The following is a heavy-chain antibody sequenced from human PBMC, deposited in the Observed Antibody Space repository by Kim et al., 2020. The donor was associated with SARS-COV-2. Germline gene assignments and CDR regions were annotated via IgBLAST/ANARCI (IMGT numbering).Heavy chain of an antibody. CDR3: AKVPLSYYGSGSHNWYFDL. CDR2: ISGSGGST. J-gene: IGHJ2*01. V-gene: IGHV3-23*01. CDR1: GFTFSSYA. Sequence: GGSLRLSCAASGFTFSSYAMSWVRQAPGKGLEWVSAISGSGGSTYYADSVKGRFTISRDNSKNTLYLQMNSLRAEDTAVYYCAKVPLSYYGSGSHNWYFDLWGRGTLVTVSS. D-gene: IGHD3-10*01.